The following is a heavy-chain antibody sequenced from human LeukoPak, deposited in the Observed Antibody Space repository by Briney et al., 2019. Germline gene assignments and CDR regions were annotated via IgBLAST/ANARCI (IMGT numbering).Heavy chain of an antibody. CDR3: ARGFRGWGYYYMDV. J-gene: IGHJ6*03. V-gene: IGHV4-34*01. D-gene: IGHD6-19*01. Sequence: SETLSLTCAVYGGSFSGYYWSWIRQPPGKGLEWIGEINHSGSTNYNPSLKSRVTISVDTSKNQFSLKLSSVTAADTAVYYCARGFRGWGYYYMDVWGKGTTVTVSS. CDR2: INHSGST. CDR1: GGSFSGYY.